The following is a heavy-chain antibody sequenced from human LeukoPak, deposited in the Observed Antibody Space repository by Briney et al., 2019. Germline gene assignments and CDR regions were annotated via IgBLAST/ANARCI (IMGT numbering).Heavy chain of an antibody. CDR3: ARHPKDFDN. Sequence: GSLRLSCAASGLTVSSNYMSWVRQAPGKGLEWIGSIYYSGSTYYNPSLESRVTISVATSKNQFSLKLNSVTAADTAVYYCARHPKDFDNWGQGTLVTVSS. CDR2: IYYSGST. CDR1: GLTVSSNY. J-gene: IGHJ4*02. V-gene: IGHV4-59*05.